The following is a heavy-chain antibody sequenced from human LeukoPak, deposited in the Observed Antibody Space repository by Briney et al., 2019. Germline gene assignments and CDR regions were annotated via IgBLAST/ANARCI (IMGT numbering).Heavy chain of an antibody. V-gene: IGHV1-18*01. J-gene: IGHJ5*02. Sequence: WIGWISPYTCNTNYAQKLQGRVTITTDPSTSTAYMELRSLRSDDTAVYYCAREDYGDPAWGQGTLVTVSS. CDR2: ISPYTCNT. D-gene: IGHD4-17*01. CDR3: AREDYGDPA.